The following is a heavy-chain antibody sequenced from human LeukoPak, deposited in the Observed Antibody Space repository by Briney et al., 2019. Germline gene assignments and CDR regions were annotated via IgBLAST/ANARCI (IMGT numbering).Heavy chain of an antibody. D-gene: IGHD3-22*01. V-gene: IGHV4-61*02. Sequence: SETLSLTCTVSGGSISSGSYYWSWIRQPAGKGLEWIGRIYTSGSTNYNPSLKSRVTMSVDTSKNQFSLKLSSVTAADTAVYYCARDGYYYDSSGYSYWGQGTLVTVSS. J-gene: IGHJ4*02. CDR1: GGSISSGSYY. CDR2: IYTSGST. CDR3: ARDGYYYDSSGYSY.